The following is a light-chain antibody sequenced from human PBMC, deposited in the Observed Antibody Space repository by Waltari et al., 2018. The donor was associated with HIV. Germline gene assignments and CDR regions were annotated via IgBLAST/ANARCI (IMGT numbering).Light chain of an antibody. CDR1: QSMSRY. CDR3: KQSYSTPVT. V-gene: IGKV1-39*01. J-gene: IGKJ1*01. CDR2: AAS. Sequence: DIQMTQSPSSLSASVGDRVTITCRASQSMSRYLNWYQQKPGKDPKLLIYAASSLVSGVPSRFSGSGSGTDFTLTISSLQPEDVATYYCKQSYSTPVTFGQGTKVEIK.